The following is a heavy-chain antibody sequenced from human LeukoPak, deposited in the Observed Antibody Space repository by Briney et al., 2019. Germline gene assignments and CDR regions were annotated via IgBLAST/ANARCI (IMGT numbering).Heavy chain of an antibody. J-gene: IGHJ4*02. D-gene: IGHD5-18*01. CDR1: GFSLSTSGMS. CDR3: ARGGREHLWSDDNFDS. CDR2: IDWDDDT. V-gene: IGHV2-70*11. Sequence: SGPALVKPTQTLTLTCTFSGFSLSTSGMSVSWLRQPPGKALEWLARIDWDDDTYYKTSLKTRLTISKDPSKNQVVLRMTNMDPLDTATYYCARGGREHLWSDDNFDSWGQGTLVTVSS.